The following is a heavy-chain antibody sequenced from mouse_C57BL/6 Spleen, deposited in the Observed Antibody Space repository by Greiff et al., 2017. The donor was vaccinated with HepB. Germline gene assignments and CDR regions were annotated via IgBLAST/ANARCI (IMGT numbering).Heavy chain of an antibody. Sequence: LQESGPELVKPGASVKISCKASGYAFSSSWMNWVKQRPGKGLEWIGRIYPGDGDTNYNGKFKGKATLTADKSSSTAYMQLSSLTSEDSAVYFCARLSSGWYFDVWGTGTTVTVSS. CDR3: ARLSSGWYFDV. J-gene: IGHJ1*03. CDR1: GYAFSSSW. CDR2: IYPGDGDT. D-gene: IGHD1-1*01. V-gene: IGHV1-82*01.